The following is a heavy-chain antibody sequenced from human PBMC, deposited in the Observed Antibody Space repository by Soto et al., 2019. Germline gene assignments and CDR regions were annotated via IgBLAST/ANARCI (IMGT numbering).Heavy chain of an antibody. J-gene: IGHJ3*02. Sequence: GASVKVSCKASGYAFTSYVISWVRQAPGQGLEWMGWISAYNGNTNYAQKLQGRVTMTTDTSTSTAYMELRSLRSDDTAVYYCARDRKDRTTVITVAFDSWGQGTMVTVSS. CDR2: ISAYNGNT. V-gene: IGHV1-18*01. CDR3: ARDRKDRTTVITVAFDS. CDR1: GYAFTSYV. D-gene: IGHD4-17*01.